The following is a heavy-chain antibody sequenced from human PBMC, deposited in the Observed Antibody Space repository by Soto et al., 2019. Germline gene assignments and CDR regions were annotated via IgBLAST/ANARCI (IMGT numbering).Heavy chain of an antibody. CDR3: ARTGPPSPTTTPYYYYGMDV. CDR2: INHSGST. Sequence: PSETLSLTCAVYGGSFSGYYWSWIRQPPGKGLEWIGEINHSGSTNYNPSLKSRVTISVDTSKNQFSLKLSSVTAADTAVYYCARTGPPSPTTTPYYYYGMDVWGQGTTVTVSS. V-gene: IGHV4-34*01. D-gene: IGHD1-1*01. CDR1: GGSFSGYY. J-gene: IGHJ6*02.